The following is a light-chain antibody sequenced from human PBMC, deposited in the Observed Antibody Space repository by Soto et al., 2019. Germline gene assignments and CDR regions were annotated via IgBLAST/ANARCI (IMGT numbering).Light chain of an antibody. Sequence: EIVMTQSPATLSLSPGERATLSCRASQSVSSSNLSGYQQKPGQAPRLLIYGASTRATGIPARFSGSGSGTDFTLTISSLQPEDFAVYYCQQDYNLLTFGGGTRVEIK. CDR3: QQDYNLLT. J-gene: IGKJ4*01. CDR1: QSVSSSN. CDR2: GAS. V-gene: IGKV3D-7*01.